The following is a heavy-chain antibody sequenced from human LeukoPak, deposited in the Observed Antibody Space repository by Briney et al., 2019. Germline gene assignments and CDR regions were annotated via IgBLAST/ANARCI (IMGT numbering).Heavy chain of an antibody. D-gene: IGHD2-15*01. J-gene: IGHJ4*02. Sequence: GGSLRLSCAASGFIFSSYAMSWVRQAPGKGLEWVSAISGSGGSTYYADSVKGRFTISRDNSKNTLYLQMNSLRAEDTAVYYCAKRYCSGGSCYMGFDYWGQGTLVTVSS. CDR1: GFIFSSYA. CDR3: AKRYCSGGSCYMGFDY. CDR2: ISGSGGST. V-gene: IGHV3-23*01.